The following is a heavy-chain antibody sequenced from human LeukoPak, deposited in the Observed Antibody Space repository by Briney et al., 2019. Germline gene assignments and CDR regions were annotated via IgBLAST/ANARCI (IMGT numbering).Heavy chain of an antibody. CDR2: IYSGGST. CDR1: GFTVSSNY. V-gene: IGHV3-66*01. CDR3: AREMWDSYGYVDY. J-gene: IGHJ4*02. D-gene: IGHD5-18*01. Sequence: GGSLRLSCAASGFTVSSNYMSCVRQAPGKGLEWVSVIYSGGSTYYAGSVKGRFTISRDNSKNTLYLQMNSLRAEDTAVYYCAREMWDSYGYVDYWGQGTLVTVSS.